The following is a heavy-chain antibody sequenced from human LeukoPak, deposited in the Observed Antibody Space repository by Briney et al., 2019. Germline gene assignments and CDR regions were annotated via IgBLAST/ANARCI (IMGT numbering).Heavy chain of an antibody. Sequence: ASVKVSCKASGGTFNNYAFSWVRQAPGQGLEWMGGIIPIFDTAHYAQKFQGRVTITRNTSISTAYMELSSLRSEDTAVYYCASGRELFNYWGQGNLVTVSS. J-gene: IGHJ4*02. CDR3: ASGRELFNY. D-gene: IGHD1-26*01. V-gene: IGHV1-69*05. CDR2: IIPIFDTA. CDR1: GGTFNNYA.